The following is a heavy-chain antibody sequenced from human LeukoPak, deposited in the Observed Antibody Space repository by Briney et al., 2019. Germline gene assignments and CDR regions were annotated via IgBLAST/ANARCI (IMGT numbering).Heavy chain of an antibody. CDR3: ARGTYYDFWSGYYTGGYYYMDV. V-gene: IGHV4-34*01. D-gene: IGHD3-3*01. CDR1: GGSFSGYY. Sequence: SPETLSLTCAVYGGSFSGYYWSWIRQPPGKGLEWIGEINHSGSTNYNPSLKSRVTISVDTSKNQFSLKLSSVTAADTAVYYCARGTYYDFWSGYYTGGYYYMDVWGKGTTVTVSS. J-gene: IGHJ6*03. CDR2: INHSGST.